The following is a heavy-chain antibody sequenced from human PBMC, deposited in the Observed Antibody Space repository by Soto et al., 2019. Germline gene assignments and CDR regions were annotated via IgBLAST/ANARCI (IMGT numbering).Heavy chain of an antibody. J-gene: IGHJ4*02. CDR1: GGSFSGYY. D-gene: IGHD5-18*01. Sequence: PSETLSLTCTVYGGSFSGYYWTWIRQPPGTGLEWIGEINHSGSTNYNPSLKSRVTISVDKSKNQFSLKLSSVTAADTAVYYCASWDTAMGNWGQGTLVTVSS. CDR2: INHSGST. CDR3: ASWDTAMGN. V-gene: IGHV4-34*01.